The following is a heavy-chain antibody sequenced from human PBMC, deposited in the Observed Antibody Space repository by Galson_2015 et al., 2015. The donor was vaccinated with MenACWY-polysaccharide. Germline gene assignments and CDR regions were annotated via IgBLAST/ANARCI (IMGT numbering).Heavy chain of an antibody. J-gene: IGHJ6*02. CDR2: INSDGSTT. CDR3: ARGHYGLDV. V-gene: IGHV3-74*01. Sequence: APGKGLVWLSRINSDGSTTNYADSVKGRFAISRDNAKNSLYLQLNSLEVEDTAIYYCARGHYGLDVWGQGTTVTVSS.